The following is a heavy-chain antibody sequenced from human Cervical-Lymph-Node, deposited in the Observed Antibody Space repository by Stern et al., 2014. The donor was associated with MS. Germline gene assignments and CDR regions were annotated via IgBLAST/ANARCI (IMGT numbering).Heavy chain of an antibody. V-gene: IGHV3-64*01. CDR1: GFTFRNSA. J-gene: IGHJ4*02. Sequence: VQLVESGGGLVHPGGSLRLSCVGSGFTFRNSAMHWVRQAPGKGLEYVSAINSDGGSTYYAKFVKGRFTISRDNAKNTLYLQMGRLRGDDMAVYYCARGSRWGQGTLVTVSS. CDR2: INSDGGST. CDR3: ARGSR.